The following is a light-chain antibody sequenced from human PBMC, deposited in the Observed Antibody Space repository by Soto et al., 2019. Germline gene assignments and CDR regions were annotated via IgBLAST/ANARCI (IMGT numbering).Light chain of an antibody. V-gene: IGKV3-20*01. CDR1: QSVSSSY. Sequence: EIVLTQSPGTLSLSPGERATLSCRASQSVSSSYLAWYQQKPGQAPRLLIYGASSRATGIPDRFSGSGSGTDFTITISSLETEDFAVYYCQQYGSSPPEVTFGPGTKVDIK. CDR3: QQYGSSPPEVT. CDR2: GAS. J-gene: IGKJ3*01.